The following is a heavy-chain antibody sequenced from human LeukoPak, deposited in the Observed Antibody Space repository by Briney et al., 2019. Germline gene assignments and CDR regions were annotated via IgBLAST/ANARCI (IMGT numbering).Heavy chain of an antibody. J-gene: IGHJ5*02. V-gene: IGHV4-34*01. CDR3: ARARWQQLATGFDP. CDR1: GGSFSGYY. D-gene: IGHD6-13*01. Sequence: PSETLSLTCAVYGGSFSGYYWSWIRQPPGKGLGWIGEIYHSGSTNYNPSLKSRVTISVDKSKNQFSLKLSSVTAADTAVYYCARARWQQLATGFDPWGQGTLVTVSS. CDR2: IYHSGST.